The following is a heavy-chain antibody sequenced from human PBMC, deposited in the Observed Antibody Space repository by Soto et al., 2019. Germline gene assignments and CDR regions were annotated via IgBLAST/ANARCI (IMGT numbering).Heavy chain of an antibody. Sequence: LPLPCTVSGASISSAGYSWSWVRQHPGKGLEWIGYITYSGDTDYNPSLRSRVSISIDTSRNQFSLKLSSVTAADTAVYYCARDRVCRTRWEGGRFGLWGQGTLVTVSS. CDR1: GASISSAGYS. CDR2: ITYSGDT. CDR3: ARDRVCRTRWEGGRFGL. D-gene: IGHD1-26*01. J-gene: IGHJ5*02. V-gene: IGHV4-31*03.